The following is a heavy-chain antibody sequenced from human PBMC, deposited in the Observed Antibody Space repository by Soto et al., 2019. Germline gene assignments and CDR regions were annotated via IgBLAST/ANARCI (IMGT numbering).Heavy chain of an antibody. CDR1: GFTFYRYD. V-gene: IGHV3-23*02. CDR2: ISGSGGRI. CDR3: VRRGSETGWYYDQ. D-gene: IGHD6-19*01. Sequence: EVQLLESGGGLVQPGGSLRLSCAASGFTFYRYDMFWVGQTPRRGLEWVSFISGSGGRIEYGDFVRGRFTASRDNAEDTLSLQMNSLAFDDTGVYYCVRRGSETGWYYDQWGQGTLVAVSS. J-gene: IGHJ4*02.